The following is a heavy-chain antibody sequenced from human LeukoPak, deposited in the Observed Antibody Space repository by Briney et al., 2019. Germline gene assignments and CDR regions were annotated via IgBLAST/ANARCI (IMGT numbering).Heavy chain of an antibody. CDR1: GFSFSSYA. D-gene: IGHD3-16*01. V-gene: IGHV3-30*18. CDR3: AKKVAGVYAFDI. J-gene: IGHJ3*02. CDR2: ISYDATNK. Sequence: GGSLRLSCAASGFSFSSYAMHWVRQAPGKGLEWVTIISYDATNKYYADSVKGRFTISRDNSKNTLYLQMNSLRAEDTAVYYCAKKVAGVYAFDIWGQGTMVTVSS.